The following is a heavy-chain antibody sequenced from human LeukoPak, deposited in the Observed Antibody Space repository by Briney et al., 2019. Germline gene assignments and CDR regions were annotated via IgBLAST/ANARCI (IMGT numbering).Heavy chain of an antibody. D-gene: IGHD5-24*01. J-gene: IGHJ4*02. CDR1: GGSISSGDYY. CDR3: ARDSGDGYNYVDY. Sequence: PSETLSLTCTVSGGSISSGDYYWSWIRQPPGKGLEWIGYIYYSGSTNYNPSLKSRVTISVDTSKNQFSLKLSSVTAADTAVYYCARDSGDGYNYVDYWGQGTLVTVSS. CDR2: IYYSGST. V-gene: IGHV4-61*08.